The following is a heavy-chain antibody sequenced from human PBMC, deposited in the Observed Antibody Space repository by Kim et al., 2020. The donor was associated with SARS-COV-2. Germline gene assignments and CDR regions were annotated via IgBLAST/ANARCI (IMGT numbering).Heavy chain of an antibody. D-gene: IGHD3-10*01. CDR3: AREDYYGSGTTDSGGFDY. J-gene: IGHJ4*02. V-gene: IGHV1-46*01. Sequence: QGRVTMTRDTSTSTVYMELSSLRSEDTAVYYCAREDYYGSGTTDSGGFDYWGQGTLVTVSS.